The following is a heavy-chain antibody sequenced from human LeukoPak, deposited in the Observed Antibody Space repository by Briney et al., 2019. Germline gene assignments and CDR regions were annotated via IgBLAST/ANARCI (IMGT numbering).Heavy chain of an antibody. CDR3: ARHRSEGSSPLAS. Sequence: SETLSLTCTVSGGSISNYYWSWLRQPPGKGLEWIGHIYSTGSTTYSPSLKSRVIMSADTSKNQFSLKVTSVTAADTSVYYCARHRSEGSSPLASWGKGALFTVS. V-gene: IGHV4-59*08. CDR1: GGSISNYY. CDR2: IYSTGST. D-gene: IGHD3-3*02. J-gene: IGHJ5*02.